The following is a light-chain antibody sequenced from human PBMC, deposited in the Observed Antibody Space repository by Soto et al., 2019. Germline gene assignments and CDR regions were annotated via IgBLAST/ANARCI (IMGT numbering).Light chain of an antibody. CDR2: DVS. CDR1: SSDVGGYNY. CDR3: SSYTSSSTEVV. V-gene: IGLV2-14*01. J-gene: IGLJ2*01. Sequence: QSVLTQPASVSGSPGQSITISCTGTSSDVGGYNYVSWYQQHPGKAPKLMIYDVSNRPSGVSNRFSGSKSGNTASLTISGLQGEDEADYYCSSYTSSSTEVVFGGGTKVTVL.